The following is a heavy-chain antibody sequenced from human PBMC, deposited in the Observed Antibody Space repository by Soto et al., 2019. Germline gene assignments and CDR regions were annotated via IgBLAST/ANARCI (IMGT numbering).Heavy chain of an antibody. CDR3: AYGSSSAWIDK. CDR2: VYFSGGNG. V-gene: IGHV4-39*01. J-gene: IGHJ4*02. Sequence: SETLSLTCSVSGDSMRGYHYYWGWIRQAPGKGLEWVGSVYFSGGNGYYNPSLKSRVTISVDTSYNKFFLRLNSVTAADTAVYFCAYGSSSAWIDKWGQGTLVTVSS. D-gene: IGHD6-25*01. CDR1: GDSMRGYHYY.